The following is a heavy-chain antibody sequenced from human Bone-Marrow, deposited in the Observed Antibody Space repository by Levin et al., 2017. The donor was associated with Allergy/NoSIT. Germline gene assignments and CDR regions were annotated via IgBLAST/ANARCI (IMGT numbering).Heavy chain of an antibody. CDR1: GFTFSHSA. V-gene: IGHV3-73*01. J-gene: IGHJ4*02. CDR3: ARLNEVPAIISPFDY. Sequence: GESLKISCAASGFTFSHSAIHWVRQASGKGLEWVGRIRSKPSNYETAFAASVKGRFTISRDDSENTAYLQMNSLKTEDTAVYYCARLNEVPAIISPFDYWGQGTLVTVSS. CDR2: IRSKPSNYET. D-gene: IGHD5-24*01.